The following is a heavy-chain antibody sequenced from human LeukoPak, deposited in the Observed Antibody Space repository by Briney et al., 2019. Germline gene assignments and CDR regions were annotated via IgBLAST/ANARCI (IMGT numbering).Heavy chain of an antibody. CDR1: GFTFSDYY. D-gene: IGHD6-19*01. J-gene: IGHJ6*03. Sequence: PGGSLRLSCAASGFTFSDYYMSWIRQAPGKGLEWVSYISSSSSTIYYADSVKGRFTISRDNAKNSLYLRMNSLRAEDTAVYYCARDPHSSGWYGEVYYYMDVWGKGTTVTVSS. CDR2: ISSSSSTI. V-gene: IGHV3-11*04. CDR3: ARDPHSSGWYGEVYYYMDV.